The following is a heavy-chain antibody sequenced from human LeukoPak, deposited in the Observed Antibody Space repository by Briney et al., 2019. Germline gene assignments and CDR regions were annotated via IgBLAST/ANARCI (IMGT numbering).Heavy chain of an antibody. J-gene: IGHJ5*01. CDR3: AKSCGGGSCYPDS. V-gene: IGHV3-30*02. D-gene: IGHD2-15*01. CDR1: GFTFSSYG. Sequence: QPGGSLRLSCAASGFTFSSYGVHWVRQAPGKGLEWVAFIRYDGSNKNYADPVKSRFTIARDSSKNTLYLQMNSLRVEDTAVYYCAKSCGGGSCYPDSWGQGTLVTVSS. CDR2: IRYDGSNK.